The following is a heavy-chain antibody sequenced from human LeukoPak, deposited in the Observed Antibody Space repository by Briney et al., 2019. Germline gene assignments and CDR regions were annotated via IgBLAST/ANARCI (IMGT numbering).Heavy chain of an antibody. D-gene: IGHD3-22*01. J-gene: IGHJ4*02. CDR1: GYTFTSYG. V-gene: IGHV1-18*01. CDR3: ARDFGYYDSSGYH. Sequence: ASVKVSCEASGYTFTSYGISWVRQAPGQALEWMGWISAYNGNTNYAQNLQGRVTMTTDTSTSTAYMELRSLRSDDTAVYYCARDFGYYDSSGYHWGQGTLVTVSS. CDR2: ISAYNGNT.